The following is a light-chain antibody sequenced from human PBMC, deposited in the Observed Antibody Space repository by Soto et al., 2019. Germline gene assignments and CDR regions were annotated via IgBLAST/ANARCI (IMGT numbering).Light chain of an antibody. CDR1: QTISSW. CDR2: DAS. CDR3: QQYDSYPLT. V-gene: IGKV1-5*02. J-gene: IGKJ4*02. Sequence: DMHMTQSPSTLYGSVGEGVPIICRASQTISSWLAWYQQKPGKANKLLIYDASSLESGVPSRFSGSGSGTEFTLTISSLQPEEFATYYCQQYDSYPLTVGGGTKVDIK.